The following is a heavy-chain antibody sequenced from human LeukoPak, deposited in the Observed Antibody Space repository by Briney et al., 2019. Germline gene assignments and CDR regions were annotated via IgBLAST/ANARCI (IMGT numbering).Heavy chain of an antibody. CDR2: ISAYNGYT. CDR1: VYLFTGYG. J-gene: IGHJ3*01. D-gene: IGHD1-14*01. CDR3: ARNEVAGATDAFDL. Sequence: ASVKVSCKVFVYLFTGYGISWVRQAPGQGLEWMGWISAYNGYTKNAQKVQDRVIMTTDTSTSTAYMELRSLRSDDTAVYYCARNEVAGATDAFDLWGQGTMVTVSS. V-gene: IGHV1-18*01.